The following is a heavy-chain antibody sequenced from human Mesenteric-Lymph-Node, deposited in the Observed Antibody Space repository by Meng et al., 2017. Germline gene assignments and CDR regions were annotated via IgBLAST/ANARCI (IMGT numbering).Heavy chain of an antibody. CDR3: ARQIFEFGYGGNSPFDY. D-gene: IGHD4-23*01. Sequence: QLQLQESGPGLVKPSETLSLTCPVPGGSISSTSYYWGWIRQPPGKGPEWIGSIYYSGSNYHNPSLKSRLTISVDTSKSQLALKLSSVTAADTAVYYCARQIFEFGYGGNSPFDYWGQGTLVTVSS. V-gene: IGHV4-39*01. CDR2: IYYSGSN. CDR1: GGSISSTSYY. J-gene: IGHJ4*02.